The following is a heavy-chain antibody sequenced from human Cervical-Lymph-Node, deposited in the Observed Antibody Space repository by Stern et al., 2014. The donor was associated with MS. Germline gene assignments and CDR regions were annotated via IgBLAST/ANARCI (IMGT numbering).Heavy chain of an antibody. CDR1: EYNFKTHW. Sequence: EVQLVESGAEVKKPGESLKISCKGSEYNFKTHWIAWVRQMPGKGLEWLGKIFPGNSDTRYNPSLQGQVSISADKSITTAYLHFSSLKASDSAMYFCARHGGPNWNHEAHNWSDPWGQGTLVTVSS. V-gene: IGHV5-51*03. CDR3: ARHGGPNWNHEAHNWSDP. D-gene: IGHD1-14*01. CDR2: IFPGNSDT. J-gene: IGHJ5*02.